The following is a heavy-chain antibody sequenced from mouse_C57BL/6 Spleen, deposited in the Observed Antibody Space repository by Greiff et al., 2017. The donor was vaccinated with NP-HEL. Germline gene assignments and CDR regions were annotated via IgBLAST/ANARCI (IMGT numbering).Heavy chain of an antibody. D-gene: IGHD2-2*01. CDR1: GYTFTSYW. J-gene: IGHJ2*01. CDR3: ARLGLPLDY. V-gene: IGHV1-61*01. CDR2: IYPSDSET. Sequence: QVQLQQPGAELVRPGSSVKLSCKASGYTFTSYWMDWVKQRPGQVLEWIGNIYPSDSETHYNQKFKDKATLTVDKSSSTAYMQLSSLTSEDSAVYYCARLGLPLDYWGQGTTLTVSS.